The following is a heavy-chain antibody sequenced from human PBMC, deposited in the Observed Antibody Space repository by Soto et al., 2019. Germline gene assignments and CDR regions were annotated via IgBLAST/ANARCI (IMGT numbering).Heavy chain of an antibody. Sequence: GGSLRLSCAASGFTFSTYAMTWVRQAPGRGLEWVSDISGSGGTTYYADSVKGRFTISRDNSKDTLYLQMNSLRVEDMAVYYCAKHQYSGSYYGFDYRGQGTLVTVSS. V-gene: IGHV3-23*01. D-gene: IGHD1-26*01. CDR3: AKHQYSGSYYGFDY. CDR2: ISGSGGTT. J-gene: IGHJ4*02. CDR1: GFTFSTYA.